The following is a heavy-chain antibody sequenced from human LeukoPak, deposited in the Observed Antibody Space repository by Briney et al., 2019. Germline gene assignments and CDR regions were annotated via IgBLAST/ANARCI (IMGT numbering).Heavy chain of an antibody. Sequence: SETLSLTCAVYGGSFSGYYWTWIRQPPGKRLEWIGEINHSGDTNYNPSLKSRVTISVDTSKNQFSLKLSSVTAADTAVYYCVRGRVKGKYWGQGTLVTVSS. V-gene: IGHV4-34*01. CDR3: VRGRVKGKY. J-gene: IGHJ4*02. CDR2: INHSGDT. CDR1: GGSFSGYY. D-gene: IGHD2/OR15-2a*01.